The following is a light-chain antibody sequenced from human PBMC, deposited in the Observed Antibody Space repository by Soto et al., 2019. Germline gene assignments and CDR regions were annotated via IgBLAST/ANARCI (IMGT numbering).Light chain of an antibody. CDR2: AAS. CDR1: QGISSY. Sequence: AIRMTQSPSSLSASTGDRVTITCRASQGISSYLAWYQQKPGKAPKLLIYAASTLQSGVPSRFSGSGSGTDFTLTISCLQSEDFETYYCQQYYSYHQKFGQGTKADI. CDR3: QQYYSYHQK. J-gene: IGKJ1*01. V-gene: IGKV1-8*01.